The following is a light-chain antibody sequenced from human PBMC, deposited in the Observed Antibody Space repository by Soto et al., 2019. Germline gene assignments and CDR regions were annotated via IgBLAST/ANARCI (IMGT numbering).Light chain of an antibody. V-gene: IGKV1-5*03. J-gene: IGKJ1*01. CDR3: QQYNSYLWT. Sequence: DVQMTQSPSTLSASVGDGVTITCRASQSISSWLAWYQQKPGKAPKLLVYKASSLEGGVPSRFSGSGSGTEFTLTISSLQPDDFATYYCQQYNSYLWTFGQGTKVDIK. CDR1: QSISSW. CDR2: KAS.